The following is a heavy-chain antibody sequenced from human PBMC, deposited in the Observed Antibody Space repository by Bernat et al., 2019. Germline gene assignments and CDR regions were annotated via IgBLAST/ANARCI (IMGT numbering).Heavy chain of an antibody. D-gene: IGHD1-26*01. J-gene: IGHJ4*02. V-gene: IGHV3-23*01. CDR2: ISGSGGGT. CDR3: AKARGDSGSSQVYYFDY. Sequence: EVQLLESGGGLVQPGGSLRLSCAASGFTFSSYAMSWVRQAPGKGLEWVSGISGSGGGTYYTESVRGRFSISRDNSKNTLYLQMNSLRAEDTAIYYCAKARGDSGSSQVYYFDYWGQGSLVTVSS. CDR1: GFTFSSYA.